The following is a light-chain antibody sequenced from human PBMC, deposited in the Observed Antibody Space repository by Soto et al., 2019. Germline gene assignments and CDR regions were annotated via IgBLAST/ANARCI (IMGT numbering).Light chain of an antibody. V-gene: IGKV1-39*01. CDR2: GAS. CDR1: QNIDRY. Sequence: DIHMTQSPSSLSASVGDSVTITCRPSQNIDRYLHWYQHIPGKAPKLLIYGASNLQSGVPSRFTGSGSRTHFTLPISSLQPEDSATYYCQQTYSTPPTFGGGTKVE. J-gene: IGKJ4*01. CDR3: QQTYSTPPT.